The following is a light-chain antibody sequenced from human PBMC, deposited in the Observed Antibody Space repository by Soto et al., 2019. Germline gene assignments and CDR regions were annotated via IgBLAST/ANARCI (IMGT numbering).Light chain of an antibody. CDR1: QSVSSSY. CDR3: QQYGSSPL. CDR2: GAS. V-gene: IGKV3-20*01. Sequence: EIVLTQSPGTLSLSPGERATLSCRASQSVSSSYLAWYQQKPGQAPRLLIYGASSMATGIPDRFSGSGSGIDFTLTISRLEPEDFAVYYCQQYGSSPLFGPGTKVDIK. J-gene: IGKJ3*01.